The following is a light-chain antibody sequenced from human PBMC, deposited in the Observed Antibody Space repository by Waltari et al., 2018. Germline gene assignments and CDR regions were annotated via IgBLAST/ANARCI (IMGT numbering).Light chain of an antibody. J-gene: IGKJ4*01. CDR2: GAS. CDR3: QQYGTSLRT. CDR1: QTVSSNY. Sequence: EIVLTQSPGTLSLSPGERATLSCRASQTVSSNYLAWYQQKPGQAPRLLIYGASSRATGIPDRFSGSGSGTDLTLTISRLEPEDFAVYYCQQYGTSLRTFGGGTKVEIK. V-gene: IGKV3-20*01.